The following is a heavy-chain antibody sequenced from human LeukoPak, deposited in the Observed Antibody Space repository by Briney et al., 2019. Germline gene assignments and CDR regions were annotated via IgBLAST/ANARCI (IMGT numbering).Heavy chain of an antibody. CDR1: GFSFTNYW. Sequence: GESLQISCKGSGFSFTNYWIGWVRQMPGKGLEWMGIIYPGDSDTRYSPSFQGHVTMSADKSISTAYLQWSSLKASDTAIYYCARDYSDYIGAFDIWGQGTVVTVSS. V-gene: IGHV5-51*01. CDR2: IYPGDSDT. J-gene: IGHJ3*02. CDR3: ARDYSDYIGAFDI. D-gene: IGHD4-17*01.